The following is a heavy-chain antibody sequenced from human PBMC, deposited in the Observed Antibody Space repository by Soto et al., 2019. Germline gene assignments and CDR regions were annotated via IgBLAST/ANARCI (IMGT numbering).Heavy chain of an antibody. CDR3: ASGHDAYKVRY. V-gene: IGHV4-31*03. CDR2: IYYTGNT. J-gene: IGHJ4*02. Sequence: QVQLQESGPGLVKPSQTLSLTCTVSGGSISSGGTGSYWTWIRQLPGKGLEWIGYIYYTGNTYYTPSLKRRPTISRDTSENQFSLKLTSVTAADTAVYFCASGHDAYKVRYWGQGTLVTVSS. D-gene: IGHD1-1*01. CDR1: GGSISSGGTGSY.